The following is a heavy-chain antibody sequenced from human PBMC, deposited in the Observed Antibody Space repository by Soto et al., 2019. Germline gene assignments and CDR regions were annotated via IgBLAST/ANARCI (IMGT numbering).Heavy chain of an antibody. Sequence: GGSLRLSCAASGFTFSSYGMHWVRQAPGKGLEWVAVISYDGSNKYYADSVKGRFTISRDNSKNTLYLQMNSLRAEDTAVYYCAKGDSSGKFGYWGQGTLVTVSS. CDR1: GFTFSSYG. CDR3: AKGDSSGKFGY. V-gene: IGHV3-30*18. CDR2: ISYDGSNK. D-gene: IGHD3-22*01. J-gene: IGHJ4*02.